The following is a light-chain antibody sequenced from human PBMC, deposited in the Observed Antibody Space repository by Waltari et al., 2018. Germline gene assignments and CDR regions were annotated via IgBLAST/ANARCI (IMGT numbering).Light chain of an antibody. CDR2: VNSEGSR. CDR3: RLGRDDTGV. Sequence: QLVLTQSPSASASLVASVKLTCTLSSGHSSNVIAWLPEQPGKGPRYLMKVNSEGSRGKGDELPDHVAGSSSGAERYLTIASVQSEDEADSYCRLGRDDTGVFGGETKLTVL. CDR1: SGHSSNV. J-gene: IGLJ3*02. V-gene: IGLV4-69*01.